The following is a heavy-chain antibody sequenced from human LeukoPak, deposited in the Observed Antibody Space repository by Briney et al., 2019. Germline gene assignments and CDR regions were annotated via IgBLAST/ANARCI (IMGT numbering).Heavy chain of an antibody. CDR3: ARGKGYRDGYNYGY. J-gene: IGHJ4*02. CDR1: GYTFTGYY. V-gene: IGHV1-8*02. D-gene: IGHD5-24*01. Sequence: ASVKVSCKASGYTFTGYYMHWVRQAPGQGLEWMGWINPNSGNTGYAQKFQGRVTMTRNTSISTAYMELSSLRSEDTAVYYCARGKGYRDGYNYGYWGQGTLVTVSS. CDR2: INPNSGNT.